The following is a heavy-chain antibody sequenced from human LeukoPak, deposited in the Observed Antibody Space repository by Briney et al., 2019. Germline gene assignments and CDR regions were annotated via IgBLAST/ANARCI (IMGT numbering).Heavy chain of an antibody. CDR3: ARVIYYDGSSSPPMYRPIDY. CDR1: GFTFSSHA. J-gene: IGHJ4*02. Sequence: PGGSLRLSCAASGFTFSSHAMTWVRQAPGKGLEWISAISSSSSPIYYVDSVTGRFTVSRDNAKNSLYLQMNSLRAEDTAVYCCARVIYYDGSSSPPMYRPIDYWGQGTLVTVSS. D-gene: IGHD3-22*01. V-gene: IGHV3-21*01. CDR2: ISSSSSPI.